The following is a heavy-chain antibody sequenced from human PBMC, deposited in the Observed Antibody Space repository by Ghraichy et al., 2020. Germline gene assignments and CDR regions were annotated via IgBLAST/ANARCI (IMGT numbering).Heavy chain of an antibody. D-gene: IGHD2-8*02. CDR1: GFTFSNYV. CDR3: AKAWGNCTGGVCPSYNRLDP. J-gene: IGHJ5*02. Sequence: GGSLRLSCAASGFTFSNYVMSWVRQAPGKGLEWVSTISASGGGTYYADSVKGRFTNSRDNSKNTLYLQMNSLRADDTAVYYCAKAWGNCTGGVCPSYNRLDPWRQGPLVPVSS. CDR2: ISASGGGT. V-gene: IGHV3-23*01.